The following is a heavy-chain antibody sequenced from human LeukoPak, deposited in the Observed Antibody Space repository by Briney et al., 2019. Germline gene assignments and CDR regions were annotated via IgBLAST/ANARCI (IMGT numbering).Heavy chain of an antibody. CDR2: IYYSGST. CDR1: GGSISSSNYY. V-gene: IGHV4-39*01. D-gene: IGHD3-16*01. Sequence: PSETLSLTCAVSGGSISSSNYYWGWIRQPPGEGLEWIGSIYYSGSTYYNPSLKSRVTISVDTSKKQFSLKLSSVTAADTAVYYCARRLSGPLDYWGQGTLVTVSS. J-gene: IGHJ4*02. CDR3: ARRLSGPLDY.